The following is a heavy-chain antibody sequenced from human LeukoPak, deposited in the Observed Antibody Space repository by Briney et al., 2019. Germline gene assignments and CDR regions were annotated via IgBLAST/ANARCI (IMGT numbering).Heavy chain of an antibody. CDR1: GGSFSGYY. CDR3: ARHGGHTGYDPVDY. CDR2: INHSGST. D-gene: IGHD5-12*01. J-gene: IGHJ4*02. Sequence: SETLSLTCAVYGGSFSGYYWSWIRQPPGKGLEWIGEINHSGSTNYNPSLKSRVTISVDTSKNQFSLRLSSVTAADTAVFYCARHGGHTGYDPVDYWGQGTLVTVSS. V-gene: IGHV4-34*01.